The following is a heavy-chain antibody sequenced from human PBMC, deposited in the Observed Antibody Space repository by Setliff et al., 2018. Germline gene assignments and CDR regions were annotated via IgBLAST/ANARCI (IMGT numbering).Heavy chain of an antibody. CDR2: IYYSGTT. J-gene: IGHJ6*03. Sequence: LSLTCTVSGGSISSSDFYWGWIRQPPGKGLEWIGSIYYSGTTYYNPSLRSPVTISIDTSKNQFSLKLSSVTAADTAIYYCARHDARGYYYYMDVWGEGTTVTVSS. V-gene: IGHV4-39*01. CDR3: ARHDARGYYYYMDV. D-gene: IGHD3-10*01. CDR1: GGSISSSDFY.